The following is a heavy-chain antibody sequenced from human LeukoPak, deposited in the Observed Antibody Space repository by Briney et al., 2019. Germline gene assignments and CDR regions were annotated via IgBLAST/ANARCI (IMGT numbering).Heavy chain of an antibody. D-gene: IGHD5-12*01. CDR3: ASGYDVDY. CDR2: ISSSSIYI. J-gene: IGHJ4*02. Sequence: GGSLRLSCAASGFTFSDYGMSWVRQAPGKGLEWVSFISSSSIYIYYADSVKGRFTISRDNAKNSLCLQMNSLRAEDTAVYYCASGYDVDYWGQGTLVTVSS. V-gene: IGHV3-21*06. CDR1: GFTFSDYG.